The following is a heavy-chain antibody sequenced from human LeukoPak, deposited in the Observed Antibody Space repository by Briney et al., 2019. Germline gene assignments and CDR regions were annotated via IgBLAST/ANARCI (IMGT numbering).Heavy chain of an antibody. D-gene: IGHD3-16*01. V-gene: IGHV4-39*01. CDR3: ARHTLRFPFDH. CDR2: IYYSGST. CDR1: GGSISSSSYY. J-gene: IGHJ4*02. Sequence: SETLSLTCTVSGGSISSSSYYWGWIRQPPGKGLEWIGSIYYSGSTYYNPSLKSRVTISVDTSKNQFSLKLSSVTAADTAVYYCARHTLRFPFDHWGQGTLVTVSS.